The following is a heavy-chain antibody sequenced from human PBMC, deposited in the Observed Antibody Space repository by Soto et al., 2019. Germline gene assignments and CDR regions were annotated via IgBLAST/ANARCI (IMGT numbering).Heavy chain of an antibody. Sequence: SVKVSCKTSGGTFSSYAISWVRQAPGQGLEWMGRIVPLFRTTNYAQKFQGRVTITADTSTYTVYMELSGLTSDDTAVYYCARDLDPSGSYYTDYWGPGTLVTVSS. CDR3: ARDLDPSGSYYTDY. CDR2: IVPLFRTT. V-gene: IGHV1-69*06. D-gene: IGHD3-10*01. J-gene: IGHJ4*02. CDR1: GGTFSSYA.